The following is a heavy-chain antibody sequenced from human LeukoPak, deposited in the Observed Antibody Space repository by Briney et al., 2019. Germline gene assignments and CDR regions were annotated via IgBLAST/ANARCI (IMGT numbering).Heavy chain of an antibody. CDR2: TNPNSGGT. V-gene: IGHV1-2*02. J-gene: IGHJ5*02. CDR1: GYTFTGYY. CDR3: ARAIGTDYDFWSGYYYNWFDP. Sequence: ASVTVSCMASGYTFTGYYMHWVRQAPGQGLEWMGWTNPNSGGTNYAQKFQGRVTMTRDTSISTAYMELRSLRSDDTAVYYCARAIGTDYDFWSGYYYNWFDPWGQGTLVTVSS. D-gene: IGHD3-3*01.